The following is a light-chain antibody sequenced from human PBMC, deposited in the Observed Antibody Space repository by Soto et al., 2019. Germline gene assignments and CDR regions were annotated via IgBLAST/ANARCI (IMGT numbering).Light chain of an antibody. CDR2: KVS. CDR3: MQGTHWPPIT. Sequence: DVVVTQSPLSLPVTLGQAASISCRSSQGLVHSDGNTYLSWFHQRQVHSPRRLIHKVSNRDSGVPDRFRGSGSGTDFTRKISRVEAADVGVYYCMQGTHWPPITFGQGTRLESK. V-gene: IGKV2-30*02. CDR1: QGLVHSDGNTY. J-gene: IGKJ5*01.